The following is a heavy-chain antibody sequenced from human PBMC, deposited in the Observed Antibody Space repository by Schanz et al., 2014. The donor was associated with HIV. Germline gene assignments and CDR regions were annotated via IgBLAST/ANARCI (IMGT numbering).Heavy chain of an antibody. CDR2: ISGSGGSP. Sequence: EVQLLESGGGLVQPGGSLRLSCAASGFTFSSYAMSWVRQAPGKGLEWVSTISGSGGSPYYADSVKGRFTISRDNSKNTVYLQAKSLRPEDTAVYYCARDGGEVWGQGTTVTVSS. CDR1: GFTFSSYA. CDR3: ARDGGEV. D-gene: IGHD3-16*01. J-gene: IGHJ6*02. V-gene: IGHV3-23*01.